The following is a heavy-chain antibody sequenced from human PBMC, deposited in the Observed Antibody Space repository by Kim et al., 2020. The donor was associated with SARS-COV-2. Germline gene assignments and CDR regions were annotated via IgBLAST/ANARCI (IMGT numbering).Heavy chain of an antibody. CDR1: GYSFTSYW. D-gene: IGHD6-6*01. J-gene: IGHJ4*02. CDR3: ARHAPERLSIAARRPQANGGSDVD. Sequence: GESLKISCKGSGYSFTSYWISWVRQMPGKGLEWMGRIDPSDSYTNYSPSFQGHVTISADKSISTAYLQWSSLKASDTAMYYCARHAPERLSIAARRPQANGGSDVDWGQGTLVTVSS. V-gene: IGHV5-10-1*01. CDR2: IDPSDSYT.